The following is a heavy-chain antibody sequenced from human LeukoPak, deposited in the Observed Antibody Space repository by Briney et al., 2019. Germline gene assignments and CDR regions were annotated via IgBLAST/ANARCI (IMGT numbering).Heavy chain of an antibody. CDR1: GGSFSGYY. D-gene: IGHD6-13*01. V-gene: IGHV4-34*01. Sequence: PSETLSLTCAVYGGSFSGYYWSWIRQPPGKGLEWIGEINHSGSTNYNPSLKSRVTISVDTSKNQFSLKLSSVTAADTAVYYCARGGLKGYSSSWYAADYGGQGTLVTVSS. CDR3: ARGGLKGYSSSWYAADY. CDR2: INHSGST. J-gene: IGHJ4*02.